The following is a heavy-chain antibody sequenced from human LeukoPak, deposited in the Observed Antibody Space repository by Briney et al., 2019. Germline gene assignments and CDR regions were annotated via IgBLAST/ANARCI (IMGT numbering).Heavy chain of an antibody. CDR1: GYTFTSYY. Sequence: GASVKVSCKASGYTFTSYYMHWVRQAPGQGLEWMGIINPSGGSTSYAQKFQGRVTMTRDTSTSTAYMELRSLRSDDTAVYYCARVTMVRGAPPYKAYYYYMDVWGKGTTVTVSS. CDR2: INPSGGST. CDR3: ARVTMVRGAPPYKAYYYYMDV. D-gene: IGHD3-10*01. V-gene: IGHV1-46*01. J-gene: IGHJ6*03.